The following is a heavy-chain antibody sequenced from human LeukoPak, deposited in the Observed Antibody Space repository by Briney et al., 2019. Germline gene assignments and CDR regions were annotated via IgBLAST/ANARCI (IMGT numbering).Heavy chain of an antibody. V-gene: IGHV3-21*01. D-gene: IGHD6-19*01. Sequence: PGGSLRLPCAASGFTFSSYSMNWVRQAPGKGLEWVSSISSSSSYIYYADSVKGRFTISRDNAKNSLYLQMNSLRAEDTAVYYCARDLRYSSGWYNGMDVWGQGTTVTVSS. CDR1: GFTFSSYS. J-gene: IGHJ6*02. CDR2: ISSSSSYI. CDR3: ARDLRYSSGWYNGMDV.